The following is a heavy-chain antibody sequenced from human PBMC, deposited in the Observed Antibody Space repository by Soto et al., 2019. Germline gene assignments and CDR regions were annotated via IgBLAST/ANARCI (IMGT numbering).Heavy chain of an antibody. J-gene: IGHJ4*02. Sequence: PSETVSLTCTVSGGSISSYYWSWIRQPPGKGLEWIGYIYYSGSTNYNPSLKSRVTISVDTSKNQFSLKLSSVTAADTAVYYCAREQGIFGAVRISAWGKGTLVTVS. CDR1: GGSISSYY. V-gene: IGHV4-59*01. D-gene: IGHD3-3*01. CDR3: AREQGIFGAVRISA. CDR2: IYYSGST.